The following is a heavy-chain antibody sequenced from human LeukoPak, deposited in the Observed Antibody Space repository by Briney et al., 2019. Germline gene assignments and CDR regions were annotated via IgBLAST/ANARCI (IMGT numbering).Heavy chain of an antibody. V-gene: IGHV3-53*01. J-gene: IGHJ3*02. CDR2: IYSGGST. D-gene: IGHD3-22*01. CDR3: AREGPSYYDSSGYYYSSGDAFDI. CDR1: GFTVSSNY. Sequence: GGSLRLSCAASGFTVSSNYTSWVRQAPGKGLEWVSVIYSGGSTYYADSVKGRFTISRDNSKNTLYLQMSSLRAEDTAVYYCAREGPSYYDSSGYYYSSGDAFDIWGQGTMVTVSS.